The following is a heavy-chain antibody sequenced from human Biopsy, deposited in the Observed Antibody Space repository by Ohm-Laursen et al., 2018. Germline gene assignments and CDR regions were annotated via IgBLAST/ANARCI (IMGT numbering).Heavy chain of an antibody. CDR2: MHHSGPT. D-gene: IGHD1-14*01. Sequence: TLSLTCPVSGDSISSGYYWTWIRQVPGEGLEWIAYMHHSGPTYTYYNPSLKSRVAISVEVSKNQFSLKVSSVTAADTAVYFCTRKPNSLYYFDHWGQGTLVTVSS. CDR3: TRKPNSLYYFDH. V-gene: IGHV4-31*03. J-gene: IGHJ4*02. CDR1: GDSISSGYY.